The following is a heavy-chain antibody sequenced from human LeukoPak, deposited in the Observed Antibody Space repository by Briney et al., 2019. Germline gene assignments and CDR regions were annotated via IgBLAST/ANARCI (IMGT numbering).Heavy chain of an antibody. CDR1: GFTFDTYA. D-gene: IGHD3-3*01. J-gene: IGHJ4*02. V-gene: IGHV3-23*01. Sequence: GGSLRLSCAASGFTFDTYAMSWVRQAPGKGLEWVSSISDTGGSTYYADSVKGRFTISGGNSRNTLYLQMNSLRAEDTAVYYCAKVLSFWSGPPDYWGQGTLVTVSS. CDR2: ISDTGGST. CDR3: AKVLSFWSGPPDY.